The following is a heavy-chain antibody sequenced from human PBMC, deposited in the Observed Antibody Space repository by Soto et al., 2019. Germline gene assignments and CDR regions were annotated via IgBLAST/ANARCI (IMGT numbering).Heavy chain of an antibody. Sequence: SETLSLTCTVSGGSMSSYYWSWIRQPAGKGLQWIGHMFSSGSTNYNPSLKSRVTMSLDTSKNQFSLYLRSVTAADTAVYYCARGTTDSGKNWFDSWGQGTPVTVSS. CDR3: ARGTTDSGKNWFDS. CDR1: GGSMSSYY. V-gene: IGHV4-4*07. CDR2: MFSSGST. J-gene: IGHJ5*01. D-gene: IGHD1-1*01.